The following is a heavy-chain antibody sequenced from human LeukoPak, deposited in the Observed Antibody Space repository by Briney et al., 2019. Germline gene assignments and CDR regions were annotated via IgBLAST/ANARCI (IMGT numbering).Heavy chain of an antibody. Sequence: PGGSLRLSCAASAFSVSDSYMSWVRQAPGKGLEWVSILYSGGDTYYSASVRGRFTISRDNSKNTLYLQMNTLSAADTAVYFCARGENYYFHTDVWGKGATVTVSS. CDR2: LYSGGDT. J-gene: IGHJ6*03. CDR1: AFSVSDSY. V-gene: IGHV3-66*02. CDR3: ARGENYYFHTDV. D-gene: IGHD2/OR15-2a*01.